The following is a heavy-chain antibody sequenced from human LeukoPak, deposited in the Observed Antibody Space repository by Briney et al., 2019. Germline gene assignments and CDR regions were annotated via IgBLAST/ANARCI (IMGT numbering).Heavy chain of an antibody. J-gene: IGHJ3*02. CDR3: AGGPNYDAFDI. V-gene: IGHV3-11*01. CDR2: ISIGDSTM. Sequence: PGGSLRLSCAASGFTFSDYYMSWIRQAPGKGLEWFSYISIGDSTMYYADSVKGRFTISKDKGKNSLYLQMNRLRAEDTGVYYCAGGPNYDAFDIWGQGTMVTVSS. D-gene: IGHD5-24*01. CDR1: GFTFSDYY.